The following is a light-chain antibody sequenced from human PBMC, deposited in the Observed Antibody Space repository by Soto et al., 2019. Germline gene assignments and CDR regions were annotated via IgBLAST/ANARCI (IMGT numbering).Light chain of an antibody. Sequence: EIVLTQTPGTRSLSPGERATLSCRASQSVSSSSLAWYQQKPGQAPRLLIHDASRRVTGIPDRFSGGGSGTDFTLTISRLEPEDFAVYYCQQYGSPPRTFGQGTTVEIK. CDR2: DAS. CDR3: QQYGSPPRT. CDR1: QSVSSSS. J-gene: IGKJ1*01. V-gene: IGKV3-20*01.